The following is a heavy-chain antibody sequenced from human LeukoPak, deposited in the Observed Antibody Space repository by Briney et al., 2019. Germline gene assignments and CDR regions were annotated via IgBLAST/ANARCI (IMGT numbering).Heavy chain of an antibody. CDR1: GFTFSRYW. Sequence: GGSLGLSCAASGFTFSRYWMSWLRQAPGKGLEWVANIKYDTSEKYYVDSVEGRFTISRDNAKNSLSLQMNSLRAEDTAVYYCARADSNSWYGSWGQGTLVTVSS. D-gene: IGHD6-13*01. CDR2: IKYDTSEK. V-gene: IGHV3-7*01. J-gene: IGHJ5*02. CDR3: ARADSNSWYGS.